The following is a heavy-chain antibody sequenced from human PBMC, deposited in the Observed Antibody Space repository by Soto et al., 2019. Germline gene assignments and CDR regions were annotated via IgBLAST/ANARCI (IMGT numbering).Heavy chain of an antibody. Sequence: PSETLSLTYAVFSGSISSGGYSWSWIRQPPGKGLEWIGYMYHSGSTYYNPSLKSRVTISVDTSKNQFSLKLSSVTAADTAVYYCARGSYYYDSSGHYHYWGQGTLVTVSS. CDR1: SGSISSGGYS. CDR3: ARGSYYYDSSGHYHY. CDR2: MYHSGST. D-gene: IGHD3-22*01. J-gene: IGHJ4*02. V-gene: IGHV4-30-2*05.